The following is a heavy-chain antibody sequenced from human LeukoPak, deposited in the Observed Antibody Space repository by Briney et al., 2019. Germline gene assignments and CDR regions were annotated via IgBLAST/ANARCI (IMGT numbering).Heavy chain of an antibody. CDR1: GGSIRRYY. V-gene: IGHV4-4*09. CDR2: IYTSGST. D-gene: IGHD6-6*01. J-gene: IGHJ6*03. Sequence: PSETLSLTCTVPGGSIRRYYWSWIRQPPGKGLEWIGYIYTSGSTNYHPSLKSRVTISVDTSKNQFSLKLSSVTAADTAVYYCARRLSIAAVPAHFYYMDVWGKGTTVTVSS. CDR3: ARRLSIAAVPAHFYYMDV.